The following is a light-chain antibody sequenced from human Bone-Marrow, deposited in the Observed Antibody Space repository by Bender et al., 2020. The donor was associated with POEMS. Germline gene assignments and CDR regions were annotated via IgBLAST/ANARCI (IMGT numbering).Light chain of an antibody. Sequence: QSALTQPRSLSGSPGQSVAISCTGTSSDVGGYNYVSWYQQHPGKAPRLMIYDVTKRPSGVPDRFSASKSGNTASLTISGLQAEDEADYYCCSYAGSYTHVVFGGGTKLTVL. CDR3: CSYAGSYTHVV. V-gene: IGLV2-11*01. CDR2: DVT. J-gene: IGLJ2*01. CDR1: SSDVGGYNY.